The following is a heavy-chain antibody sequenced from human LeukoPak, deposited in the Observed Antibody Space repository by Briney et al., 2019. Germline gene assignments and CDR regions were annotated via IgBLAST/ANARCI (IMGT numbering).Heavy chain of an antibody. CDR2: ISTTSDYI. V-gene: IGHV3-21*01. J-gene: IGHJ4*02. D-gene: IGHD3-22*01. CDR3: ARAHPWKDYESSGPLGY. CDR1: GFTFSSYS. Sequence: GGSLRLSCAASGFTFSSYSMNWVRQAPGKGLEWVASISTTSDYIYYEDSLKGRLAISRDNAKNSLYLQMNSLRAEDTAVYYCARAHPWKDYESSGPLGYWGQGTLVTVSS.